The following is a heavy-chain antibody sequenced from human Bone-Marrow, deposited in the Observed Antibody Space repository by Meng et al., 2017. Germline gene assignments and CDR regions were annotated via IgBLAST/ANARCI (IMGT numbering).Heavy chain of an antibody. CDR2: INARNGNT. CDR1: DYTYTSYA. V-gene: IGHV1-3*01. Sequence: QPQLVHCATVVKMRGASGNVSGKCSDYTYTSYAIRWVRQRPGQRPEWMGWINARNGNTEDSQKSQGRVTITRDTSASTAYMELSSLTSEDTAAYYCARVYCSSTSCQYYFDYWGQGTLVTVSS. J-gene: IGHJ4*02. CDR3: ARVYCSSTSCQYYFDY. D-gene: IGHD2-2*01.